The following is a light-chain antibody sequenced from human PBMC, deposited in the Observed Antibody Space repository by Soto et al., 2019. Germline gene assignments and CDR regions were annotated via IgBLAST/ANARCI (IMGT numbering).Light chain of an antibody. CDR2: GAS. V-gene: IGKV3-20*01. CDR1: QSISSSY. J-gene: IGKJ1*01. Sequence: EIVLTQSPGTLSLSPGERATLSCRASQSISSSYLAWFQQKPGQAPRLLIYGASSRATGIPDGFSGSGSGTDFTLTISRLEPEDFAVYYCQMYGSTFRTFGQGTKVDI. CDR3: QMYGSTFRT.